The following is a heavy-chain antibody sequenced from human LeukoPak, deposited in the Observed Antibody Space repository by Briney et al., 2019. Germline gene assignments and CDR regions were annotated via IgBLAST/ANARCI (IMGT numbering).Heavy chain of an antibody. Sequence: GGSLRLSCAASGFTFSSYGMSWVRQAPGKGLEWVSAISGSGGSTYYADSVKGRFTISRDNSKNTLYLHMNSLRAEDTAVYYCAKSPSYCRGDCYSTFEYWGQGTLVTVSS. CDR1: GFTFSSYG. V-gene: IGHV3-23*01. CDR3: AKSPSYCRGDCYSTFEY. D-gene: IGHD2-21*02. CDR2: ISGSGGST. J-gene: IGHJ4*02.